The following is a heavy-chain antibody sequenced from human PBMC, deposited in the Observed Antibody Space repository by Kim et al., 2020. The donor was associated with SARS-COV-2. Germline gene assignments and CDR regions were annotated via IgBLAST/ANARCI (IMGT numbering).Heavy chain of an antibody. J-gene: IGHJ4*02. D-gene: IGHD6-13*01. V-gene: IGHV3-7*01. CDR1: GFTFSSYW. CDR2: MKEDGSEI. CDR3: ARPLEAAGTDY. Sequence: GGSLRRSCVASGFTFSSYWMSWVRQAPGKGLEWVANMKEDGSEIYYLDSVKGRFTISRDNAKSSLSLQMSSLRAEDTAVYYCARPLEAAGTDYWGQGTLVTVSS.